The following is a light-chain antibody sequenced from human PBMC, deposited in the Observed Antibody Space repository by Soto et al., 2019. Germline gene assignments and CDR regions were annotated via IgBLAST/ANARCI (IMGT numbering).Light chain of an antibody. CDR2: GAS. J-gene: IGKJ3*01. V-gene: IGKV3-15*01. CDR3: QQYNNWPET. CDR1: QSVSSN. Sequence: EIVMTQSPATLSVSPGARATLSCRASQSVSSNLAWYQQKPGQAPRLLIYGASTRATGIPARFSGSGSGTELTITISSLQSEDGEVYYCQQYNNWPETFGPGTKVDIK.